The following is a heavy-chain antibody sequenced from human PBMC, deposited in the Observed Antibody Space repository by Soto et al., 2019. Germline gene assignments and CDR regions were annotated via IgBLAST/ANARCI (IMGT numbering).Heavy chain of an antibody. CDR3: ARIAASGRGWAV. CDR2: IKQDGSEE. CDR1: GFTFSSYW. Sequence: EVQLVESGGGLVQPGGSLRLSCVDSGFTFSSYWMSWVRQAPVKGLEWVGNIKQDGSEENYVDSVKGRFTISRDNAKNSMYLQMNSLRAEATAVYSCARIAASGRGWAVWGQGTTVVVSS. D-gene: IGHD3-10*01. J-gene: IGHJ6*02. V-gene: IGHV3-7*01.